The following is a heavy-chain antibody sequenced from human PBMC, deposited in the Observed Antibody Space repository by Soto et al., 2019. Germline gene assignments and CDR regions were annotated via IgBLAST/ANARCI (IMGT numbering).Heavy chain of an antibody. V-gene: IGHV1-18*01. D-gene: IGHD1-26*01. CDR3: ARNPSGSSFDY. J-gene: IGHJ4*02. CDR2: ISTYSGNT. CDR1: GYTFLSYG. Sequence: XSVKVSCKASGYTFLSYGISWVRQAPGQGLEWMGWISTYSGNTDYAQGLQDRVTLTTDTSTSTAYMELRSLRSDDTAVHYCARNPSGSSFDYWGQGTLVTVSS.